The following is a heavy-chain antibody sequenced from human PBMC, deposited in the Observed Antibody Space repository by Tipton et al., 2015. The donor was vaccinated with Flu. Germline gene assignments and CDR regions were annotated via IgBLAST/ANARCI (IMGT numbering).Heavy chain of an antibody. V-gene: IGHV3-23*01. CDR2: ISSSSGAT. Sequence: SLRLSCAASGITFSSYAMSWVRQAPGKGLEWVSGISSSSGATYHADSVQGRFTISRDSSKNTLYLQMDSLRAEDTAVYYCAKGTRQVRGEMLGFDIWGQGTLVTVSA. J-gene: IGHJ3*02. D-gene: IGHD1-1*01. CDR1: GITFSSYA. CDR3: AKGTRQVRGEMLGFDI.